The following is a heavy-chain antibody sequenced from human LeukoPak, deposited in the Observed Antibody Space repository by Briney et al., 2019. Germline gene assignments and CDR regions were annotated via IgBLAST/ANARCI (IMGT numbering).Heavy chain of an antibody. V-gene: IGHV4-34*01. CDR3: AREKYCGGDCFGIRWYYFDY. J-gene: IGHJ4*02. CDR2: INHSGST. CDR1: GGSFSGYY. Sequence: PSETLSLTCAVYGGSFSGYYWRWIRQPPGKGLEWIGEINHSGSTNYNPSLKSRVTISVDTSKNQFSLKLSSVTAADTAVYYCAREKYCGGDCFGIRWYYFDYWGQGTLVTVSS. D-gene: IGHD2-21*01.